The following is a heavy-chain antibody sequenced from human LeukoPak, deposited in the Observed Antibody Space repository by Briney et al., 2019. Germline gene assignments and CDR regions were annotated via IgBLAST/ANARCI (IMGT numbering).Heavy chain of an antibody. Sequence: SETLSLTCVVYGGSFSDYYWSWIRQPPGKGLEWIGEINHSGTINYSPSLKSRVTISVDTSKNQFSLKLSSVTAADTAVYYCARGQRVYDYNFQLLDYWGQGTLVTVSS. V-gene: IGHV4-34*01. CDR3: ARGQRVYDYNFQLLDY. D-gene: IGHD5-24*01. J-gene: IGHJ4*02. CDR1: GGSFSDYY. CDR2: INHSGTI.